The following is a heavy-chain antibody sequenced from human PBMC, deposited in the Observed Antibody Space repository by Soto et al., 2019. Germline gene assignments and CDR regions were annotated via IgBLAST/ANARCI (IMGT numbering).Heavy chain of an antibody. J-gene: IGHJ3*02. CDR1: GFTVSSHA. CDR2: VTADGGT. V-gene: IGHV3-23*01. D-gene: IGHD2-15*01. CDR3: APHVSCSGGSCQYDAFAI. Sequence: EVQVLESGGGLVQPGGSLRLSCEGSGFTVSSHAMTWIRQAPGKGPEWVATVTADGGTYYAASVKGRFAMSRVTSENTLYLQMNSLGAEDTAAYYCAPHVSCSGGSCQYDAFAIRGQGTMVTVSS.